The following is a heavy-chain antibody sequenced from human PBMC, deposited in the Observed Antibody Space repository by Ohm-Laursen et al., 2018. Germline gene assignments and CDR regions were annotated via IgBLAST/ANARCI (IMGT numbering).Heavy chain of an antibody. CDR2: ISSSSSYI. CDR1: GFTFSSYS. J-gene: IGHJ4*02. V-gene: IGHV3-21*01. Sequence: SLRLSCSASGFTFSSYSMNWVRQAPGKGLEWVSSISSSSSYIYYADSVKGRFTISRDNAKNSLYLQMNSLRAEDTAVYYCARDRANGGSHHDYWGQGTLVPVSS. CDR3: ARDRANGGSHHDY. D-gene: IGHD1-26*01.